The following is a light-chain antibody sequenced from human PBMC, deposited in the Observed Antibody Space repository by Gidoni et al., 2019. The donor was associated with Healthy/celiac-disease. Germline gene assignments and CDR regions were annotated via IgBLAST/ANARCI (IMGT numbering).Light chain of an antibody. V-gene: IGKV3-20*01. J-gene: IGKJ4*01. CDR1: PSASSSY. CDR2: GAS. Sequence: IVPTLHPASLSLSPGERATLSCSASPSASSSYLAWYQQTPGQAPRLLIYGASSRATGIPDRFSGSGSGTDFTLTISRLEPEDFAVYYCQQYGSSPLTFGGGTKVEIK. CDR3: QQYGSSPLT.